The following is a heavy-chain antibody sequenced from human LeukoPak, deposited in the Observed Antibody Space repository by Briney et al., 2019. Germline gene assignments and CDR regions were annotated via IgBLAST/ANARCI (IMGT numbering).Heavy chain of an antibody. CDR2: INPNSGGT. CDR1: GYTFTGYY. J-gene: IGHJ5*02. CDR3: AREPDILTGDTENNWFDP. Sequence: ASVKVSCKASGYTFTGYYMHWVRQAPGQGLEWMGWINPNSGGTNYAQKFQGRVTTTRDTSISTAYMELSRLRSDDTAAYYCAREPDILTGDTENNWFDPWGQGTLVTVSS. D-gene: IGHD3-9*01. V-gene: IGHV1-2*02.